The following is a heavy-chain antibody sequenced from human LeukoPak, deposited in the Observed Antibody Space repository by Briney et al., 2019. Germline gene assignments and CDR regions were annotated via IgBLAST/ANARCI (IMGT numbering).Heavy chain of an antibody. CDR3: ARRGRAAMPHLYYYYYYMDV. Sequence: KPSETLSLTCTVSGGSISSSSYYWGWIRQPPGKGLEWIGSIYYSGSTYYNPSLKSRVTISVDTSKNQFSLKLSSVTAADTAVYYCARRGRAAMPHLYYYYYYMDVWGKGTTVTVSS. CDR2: IYYSGST. V-gene: IGHV4-39*01. CDR1: GGSISSSSYY. J-gene: IGHJ6*03. D-gene: IGHD2-2*01.